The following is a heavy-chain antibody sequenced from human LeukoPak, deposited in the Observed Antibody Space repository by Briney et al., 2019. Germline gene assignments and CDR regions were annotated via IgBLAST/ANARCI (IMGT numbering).Heavy chain of an antibody. CDR3: AIPEGDFDY. CDR2: IKQDGSEK. V-gene: IGHV3-7*01. Sequence: GGSLRLSCAASGFTSSSYWMSWVRQAPGKGLEWVANIKQDGSEKYYVDSVKGRFTISRDNAKNSLYLQMNSLRAEDTAVYYCAIPEGDFDYWGQGTLVTVSS. J-gene: IGHJ4*02. CDR1: GFTSSSYW.